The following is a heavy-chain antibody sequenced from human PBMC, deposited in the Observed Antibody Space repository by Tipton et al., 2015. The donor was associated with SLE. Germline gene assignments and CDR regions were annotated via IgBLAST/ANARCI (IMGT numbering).Heavy chain of an antibody. J-gene: IGHJ4*02. V-gene: IGHV4-34*01. CDR3: ARGVLGGSYPY. D-gene: IGHD1-26*01. CDR2: VTHDRDT. Sequence: TLSLTCAVNGGSFTGYSWNWIRQTPGKGLEWIGAVTHDRDTTSNPSLKSRLTISVDTSNNQFSLKLSSVTAADTAVYYCARGVLGGSYPYWGQGTLVTVSS. CDR1: GGSFTGYS.